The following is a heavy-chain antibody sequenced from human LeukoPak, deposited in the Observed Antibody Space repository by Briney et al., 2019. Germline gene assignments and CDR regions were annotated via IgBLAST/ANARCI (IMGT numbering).Heavy chain of an antibody. CDR2: MNPNSGDT. CDR3: ARGYRYGYNDAFDI. V-gene: IGHV1-8*01. Sequence: ASVKVSCKASGYSFTSYDINWVRQATGQGLEWMGWMNPNSGDTGYAQKFQGRVTMTRDTSISTAYMELSSLRSDDTAVYYCARGYRYGYNDAFDIWGQGTMVTVSS. J-gene: IGHJ3*02. D-gene: IGHD5-18*01. CDR1: GYSFTSYD.